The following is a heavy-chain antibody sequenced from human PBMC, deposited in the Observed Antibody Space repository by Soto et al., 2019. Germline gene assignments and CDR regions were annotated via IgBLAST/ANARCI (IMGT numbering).Heavy chain of an antibody. V-gene: IGHV3-30-3*01. CDR3: ARGPLHGAFEL. CDR2: ITAGGYND. Sequence: QVQLLESGGGVVQPGRSLGLSCAASGSTFSTYDIHWVRQAPGKGPEWVALITAGGYNDYWADSVKGRFTISRDNAKNTLYLQMNSLTTEDTGVYYCARGPLHGAFELWGRGTMVTVSS. CDR1: GSTFSTYD. J-gene: IGHJ3*01.